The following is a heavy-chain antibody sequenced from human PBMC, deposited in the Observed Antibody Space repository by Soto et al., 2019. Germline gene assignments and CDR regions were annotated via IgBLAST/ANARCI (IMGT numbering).Heavy chain of an antibody. J-gene: IGHJ4*02. V-gene: IGHV3-23*01. Sequence: GGSLRLSCAASGFTFSSYAMSWVRQAPEKGLEWVSAISGSGGSTYYADSVKGRFTISRDNSKNTLYLQMNSLRAEDTAVYYCAKDHFGVKVNRYFDYWGQGTLVTVSS. D-gene: IGHD3-16*01. CDR1: GFTFSSYA. CDR2: ISGSGGST. CDR3: AKDHFGVKVNRYFDY.